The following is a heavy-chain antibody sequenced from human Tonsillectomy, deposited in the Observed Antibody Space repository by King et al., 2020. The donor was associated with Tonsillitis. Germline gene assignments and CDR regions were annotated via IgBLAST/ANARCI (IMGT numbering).Heavy chain of an antibody. V-gene: IGHV3-11*05. Sequence: QVQLVESGGGLVKPGGSLRLSCAASGFTFSDYYMSWIRQAPGQGLEWISYISNTGGYKNYADFVKGRFTVSRDNAKNSLYLQMNSLRAEDSALYYCVRDWYSAYYDGGRYHAYWGPGTLVTVSS. D-gene: IGHD3-22*01. J-gene: IGHJ4*02. CDR1: GFTFSDYY. CDR3: VRDWYSAYYDGGRYHAY. CDR2: ISNTGGYK.